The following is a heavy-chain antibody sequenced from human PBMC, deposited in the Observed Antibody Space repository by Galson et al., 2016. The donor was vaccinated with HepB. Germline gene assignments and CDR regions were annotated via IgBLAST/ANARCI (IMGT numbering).Heavy chain of an antibody. J-gene: IGHJ6*02. CDR3: ARLDWYYFSGLDV. CDR1: GFAFHSYW. Sequence: SLRLSCAASGFAFHSYWMHWVRRGPGKGLTWVSRINNDGTTRTYADFVKGRLTISRDNARNTLYLELSDLRAEDTAVDYCARLDWYYFSGLDVWGQGTTVTVSS. D-gene: IGHD3-10*01. CDR2: INNDGTTR. V-gene: IGHV3-74*03.